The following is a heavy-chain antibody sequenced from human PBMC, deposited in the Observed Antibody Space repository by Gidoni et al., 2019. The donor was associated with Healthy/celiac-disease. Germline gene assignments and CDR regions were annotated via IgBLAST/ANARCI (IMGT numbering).Heavy chain of an antibody. V-gene: IGHV1-69*01. CDR2: IIPILGTA. CDR1: GVTFSTVA. CDR3: ARVGAVARGVYYWYFDL. Sequence: QVQLVQSGAELTQPGSSVKFSCKSSGVTFSTVATRWARQAPGQGLEWLGGIIPILGTANYAQKCQGRVTITADESTSTAYMELSSLRSEDTAVYYCARVGAVARGVYYWYFDLWGRGTLVTVSS. D-gene: IGHD3-10*01. J-gene: IGHJ2*01.